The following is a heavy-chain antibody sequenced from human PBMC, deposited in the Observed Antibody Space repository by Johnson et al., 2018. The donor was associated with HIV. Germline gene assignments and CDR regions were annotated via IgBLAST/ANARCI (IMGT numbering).Heavy chain of an antibody. J-gene: IGHJ3*02. Sequence: VQLVESGGGLVQPGGSLRLSCAASGFAFSSYAMTWVRQAPGKGLEWVSAISCSGGSTYYADSVKGQFPISRDNSKNTLYLQMNSLRAEDTARYSCAKGRYSSSWYLAGAFDIWGQGTMVTVSS. V-gene: IGHV3-23*04. CDR3: AKGRYSSSWYLAGAFDI. CDR1: GFAFSSYA. D-gene: IGHD6-13*01. CDR2: ISCSGGST.